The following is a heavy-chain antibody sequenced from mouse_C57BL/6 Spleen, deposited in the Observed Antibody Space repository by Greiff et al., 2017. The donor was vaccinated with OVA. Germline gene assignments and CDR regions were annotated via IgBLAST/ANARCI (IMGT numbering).Heavy chain of an antibody. V-gene: IGHV5-17*01. J-gene: IGHJ1*03. Sequence: EVKVEESGGGLVKPGGSLKLSCAASGFTFSDYGMHWVRQAPEKGLEWVAYISSGSSTIYYADTVKGRFTISRDNAKNTLFLQMTSLRSEDTAMYYCARRSTTGYFDVWGTGTTVTVSS. CDR3: ARRSTTGYFDV. CDR2: ISSGSSTI. D-gene: IGHD1-1*01. CDR1: GFTFSDYG.